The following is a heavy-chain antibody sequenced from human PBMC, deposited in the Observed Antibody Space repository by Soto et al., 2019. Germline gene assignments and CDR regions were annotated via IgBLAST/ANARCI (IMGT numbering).Heavy chain of an antibody. V-gene: IGHV4-34*01. CDR1: GGSFSGYY. D-gene: IGHD3-22*01. CDR2: INHSGST. Sequence: SETLSLTCAVYGGSFSGYYWSWIRQPPGKGLEWIGEINHSGSTNYNPSLKSRVTISVDTSKNQFSLKLSSVTAADTAVYYCARATRYYDSSGYSFFDYWGQGTLVTVSS. J-gene: IGHJ4*02. CDR3: ARATRYYDSSGYSFFDY.